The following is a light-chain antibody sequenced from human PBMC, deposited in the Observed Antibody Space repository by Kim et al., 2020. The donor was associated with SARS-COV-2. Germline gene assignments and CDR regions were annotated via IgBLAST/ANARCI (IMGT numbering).Light chain of an antibody. J-gene: IGKJ2*01. CDR1: QIISTN. CDR3: QQYNSWPPFT. Sequence: VYPGERATLSCRASQIISTNLAWYQQPPGQAPRLLIYGASTRATGIPARFSGSGSGTEFTLTINSLQSEDFAVYYCQQYNSWPPFTFGQGTKLEI. V-gene: IGKV3-15*01. CDR2: GAS.